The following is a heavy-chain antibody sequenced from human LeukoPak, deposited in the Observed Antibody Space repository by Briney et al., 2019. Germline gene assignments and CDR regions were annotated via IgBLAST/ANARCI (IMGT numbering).Heavy chain of an antibody. CDR3: ARTGSGSPYYYYYYMDV. J-gene: IGHJ6*03. CDR2: IYTSGST. Sequence: SETLSLTCTVSGASISSSIYYWGWIRQPPGKGLEWIGRIYTSGSTNYNPSLKSRVTMSVDTSKNQFSLKLSSVTAADTAVYYCARTGSGSPYYYYYYMDVWGKGTTVTISS. D-gene: IGHD3-10*01. CDR1: GASISSSIYY. V-gene: IGHV4-39*07.